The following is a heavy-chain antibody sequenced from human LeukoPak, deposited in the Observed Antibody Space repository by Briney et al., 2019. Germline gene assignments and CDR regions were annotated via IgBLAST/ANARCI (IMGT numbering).Heavy chain of an antibody. CDR3: ARDVAAAFDY. Sequence: GGSLRLSCAASGFTFSSYAMSWVRQAPGKGLEWVSTISGSGGAPYYADSVKGRFTISRDSAKNTIFLQMNSLRAEDTAVYFCARDVAAAFDYWGQGTLVTVSS. D-gene: IGHD6-13*01. CDR1: GFTFSSYA. V-gene: IGHV3-23*01. J-gene: IGHJ4*02. CDR2: ISGSGGAP.